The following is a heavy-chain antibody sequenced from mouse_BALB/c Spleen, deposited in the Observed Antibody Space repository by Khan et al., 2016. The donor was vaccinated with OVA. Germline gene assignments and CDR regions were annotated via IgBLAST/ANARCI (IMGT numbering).Heavy chain of an antibody. CDR2: ISTGGAYT. D-gene: IGHD1-1*01. CDR1: GFTFTTYG. Sequence: VQLKESGGDFVRPGGSLKLSCAASGFTFTTYGMSWVRQPPDKRLEWVATISTGGAYTYYPDSVKGRFTISRDNAKHTLYLQLSSLKSEDTAIYYGARRAYYYNSEGFAYWGQGTLVTVSA. CDR3: ARRAYYYNSEGFAY. J-gene: IGHJ3*01. V-gene: IGHV5-6*01.